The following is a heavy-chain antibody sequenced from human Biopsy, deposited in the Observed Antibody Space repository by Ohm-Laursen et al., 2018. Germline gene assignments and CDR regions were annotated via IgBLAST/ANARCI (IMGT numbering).Heavy chain of an antibody. Sequence: SSVKVSCKASGDTFTKYGIFWVRQAPGQGLEWMGRIILIVDIVNYAQRFQGRVTMTADKSTSTAYLDLSSLISEDTAVYYCARGGSGSGYYGMDVWGQGTTVTVSS. CDR1: GDTFTKYG. J-gene: IGHJ6*02. CDR2: IILIVDIV. V-gene: IGHV1-69*04. D-gene: IGHD3-10*01. CDR3: ARGGSGSGYYGMDV.